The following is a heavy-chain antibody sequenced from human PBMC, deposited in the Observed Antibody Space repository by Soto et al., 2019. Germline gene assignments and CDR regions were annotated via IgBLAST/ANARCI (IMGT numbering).Heavy chain of an antibody. D-gene: IGHD2-2*01. Sequence: PGGSLRLSCAASGFTVSSNYMSWVRQAPGKGLEWVSVIYSGGSTYYADSVKGRFTISRDNSKNTLYLQMNSLRAEDTAVYYCARGRKGDIVVVLAAPGISDAFDIWGEGTMVSVSS. V-gene: IGHV3-66*01. CDR3: ARGRKGDIVVVLAAPGISDAFDI. CDR1: GFTVSSNY. CDR2: IYSGGST. J-gene: IGHJ3*02.